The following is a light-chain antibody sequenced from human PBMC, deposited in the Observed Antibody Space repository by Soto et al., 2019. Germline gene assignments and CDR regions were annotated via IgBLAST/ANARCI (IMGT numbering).Light chain of an antibody. CDR1: SSNIGNNY. J-gene: IGLJ2*01. V-gene: IGLV1-51*01. CDR2: DNN. CDR3: GTWDSSLSVVV. Sequence: QSVLTQPPSVSAAPGQEVTISCSGGSSNIGNNYVSWYQQLPGTAPKLLIYDNNKRPSGIPDRFSGSKSGTSATLVITGLQTGDEADYYCGTWDSSLSVVVFGGGTKLTVL.